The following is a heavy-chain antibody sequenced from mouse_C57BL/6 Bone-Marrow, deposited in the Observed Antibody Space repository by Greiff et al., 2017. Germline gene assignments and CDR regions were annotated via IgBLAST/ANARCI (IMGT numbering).Heavy chain of an antibody. D-gene: IGHD2-4*01. Sequence: VQLQQSGAELVRPGTSVKVSCKASGYAFTNYLIEWVKQRPGQGLEWIGVINPGSGGTNYNEKFKGKATLTADKSSSTAYMQLSSLTSEDSAVYFCARSGDYVYAMDYWGQGTSVTVSS. J-gene: IGHJ4*01. CDR3: ARSGDYVYAMDY. V-gene: IGHV1-54*01. CDR2: INPGSGGT. CDR1: GYAFTNYL.